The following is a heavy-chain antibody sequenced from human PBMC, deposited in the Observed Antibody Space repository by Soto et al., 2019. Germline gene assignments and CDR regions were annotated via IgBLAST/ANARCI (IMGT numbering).Heavy chain of an antibody. V-gene: IGHV2-5*02. J-gene: IGHJ4*02. CDR3: AHTGVTGTEQAPLVLGY. CDR1: GFSLTTSGVG. Sequence: QVTLKESGPTLVKPTQTLTLTCTFSGFSLTTSGVGVDWIRQPPGKALEWLALIYWDDDKRYNPSLKSRLTITKDTSKNQVVLTMTNMDPVDTGTYYCAHTGVTGTEQAPLVLGYWGQGTLVTVSS. CDR2: IYWDDDK. D-gene: IGHD1-7*01.